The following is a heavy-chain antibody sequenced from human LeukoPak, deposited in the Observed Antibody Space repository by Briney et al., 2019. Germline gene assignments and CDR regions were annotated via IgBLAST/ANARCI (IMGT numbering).Heavy chain of an antibody. CDR1: GYTFTSYY. CDR2: INPNSGGT. D-gene: IGHD6-13*01. J-gene: IGHJ6*02. Sequence: ASVKVSCKASGYTFTSYYMHWVRQAPGQGLEWMGWINPNSGGTNYAQKFQGWVTMTRDTSISTAYMGLSRLRSDDTAVYYCARGAINYSSSWYGYYYYGMDVWGQGTTVTVSS. V-gene: IGHV1-2*04. CDR3: ARGAINYSSSWYGYYYYGMDV.